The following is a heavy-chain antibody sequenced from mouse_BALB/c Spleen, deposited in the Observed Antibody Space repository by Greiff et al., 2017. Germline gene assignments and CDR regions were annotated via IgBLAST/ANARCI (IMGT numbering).Heavy chain of an antibody. CDR1: GYTFTDYN. CDR2: IYPYNGGT. V-gene: IGHV1S29*02. Sequence: EVQLQESGPELVKPGASVKISCKASGYTFTDYNMHWVKQSHGKSLEWIGYIYPYNGGTGYNQKFKSKATLTVDNSSSTAYMELRSLTSEDSAVYYCARLGYDYAMDYWGQGTSVTVAS. J-gene: IGHJ4*01. CDR3: ARLGYDYAMDY. D-gene: IGHD3-2*02.